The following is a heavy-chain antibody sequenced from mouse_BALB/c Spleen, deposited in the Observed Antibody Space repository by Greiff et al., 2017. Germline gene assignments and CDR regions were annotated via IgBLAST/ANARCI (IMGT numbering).Heavy chain of an antibody. CDR2: LNPGSGGT. CDR3: ARSHYGSSPGAMDY. V-gene: IGHV1-54*01. CDR1: GYAFTNYL. D-gene: IGHD1-1*01. J-gene: IGHJ4*01. Sequence: VQLQQSGAELVRPGTSVKVSCKASGYAFTNYLIEWVKQRPGQGLEWIGVLNPGSGGTNYNEKFKGKATLTADKASSTAYMQLSSLTSDDSAVYFCARSHYGSSPGAMDYWGQGTSVTVSS.